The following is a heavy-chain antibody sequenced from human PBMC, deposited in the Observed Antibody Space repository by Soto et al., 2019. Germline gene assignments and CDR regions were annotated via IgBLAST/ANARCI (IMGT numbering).Heavy chain of an antibody. J-gene: IGHJ4*02. V-gene: IGHV4-34*01. CDR2: INHSGST. Sequence: SETLSLTCAVYGGSFSGYYWSWIRQPPGKGLEWIGEINHSGSTNYNPSLKSRVTISVDTSKNQFSLKLSSVTAADTAVYYCARGGGLVPAAHYSDFDYWGQGTLVTVSS. CDR1: GGSFSGYY. CDR3: ARGGGLVPAAHYSDFDY. D-gene: IGHD2-2*01.